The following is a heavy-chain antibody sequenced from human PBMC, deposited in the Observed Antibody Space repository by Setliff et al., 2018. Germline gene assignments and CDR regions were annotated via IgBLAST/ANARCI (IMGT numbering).Heavy chain of an antibody. CDR2: IRYDGSNK. Sequence: QPGGSLRLSCAASGFTFSSYGMHWVRQAPGKGLEWVAFIRYDGSNKYYADSVKGRFTISRDNSKNTLYLQMNSLRAEDTAVYYCAKDGPERAGATDYWGQGTLVTVSS. J-gene: IGHJ4*02. V-gene: IGHV3-30*02. CDR3: AKDGPERAGATDY. D-gene: IGHD1-26*01. CDR1: GFTFSSYG.